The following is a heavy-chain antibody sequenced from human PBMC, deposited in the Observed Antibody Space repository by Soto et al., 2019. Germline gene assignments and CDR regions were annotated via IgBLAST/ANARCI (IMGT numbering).Heavy chain of an antibody. CDR2: IIPIFGTA. CDR3: AGINYYDSSGYYWTRYFDL. CDR1: GGTFSSYA. Sequence: QVQLVQSGAEVKKPGSSVKVSCKASGGTFSSYAISWVRQAPGQGLEWMGGIIPIFGTANYAEKFQGRVTITADKYTITAYMEVSSLRSEDTAVYYCAGINYYDSSGYYWTRYFDLWGRGTLVTVSS. J-gene: IGHJ2*01. D-gene: IGHD3-22*01. V-gene: IGHV1-69*06.